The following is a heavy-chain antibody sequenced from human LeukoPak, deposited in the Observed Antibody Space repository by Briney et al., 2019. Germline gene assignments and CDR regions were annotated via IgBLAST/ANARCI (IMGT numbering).Heavy chain of an antibody. CDR3: ARDLGDYGCD. V-gene: IGHV4-59*01. J-gene: IGHJ4*02. CDR2: IYYSGST. CDR1: GGSISSYY. D-gene: IGHD4-17*01. Sequence: TSETLSLTCTVSGGSISSYYWSWIRQPPGKGLEWIGYIYYSGSTNYNPSLKSRVTISVDTSKNQFSLKLSSVTAADTAVYYCARDLGDYGCDWGQGTLVTVSS.